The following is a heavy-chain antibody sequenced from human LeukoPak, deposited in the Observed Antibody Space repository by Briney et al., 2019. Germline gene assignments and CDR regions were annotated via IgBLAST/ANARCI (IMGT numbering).Heavy chain of an antibody. CDR3: ARYHCPGGICDGFDV. V-gene: IGHV4-4*08. D-gene: IGHD2-8*02. Sequence: SETLSLTCAVSGGSVSGHFWSWIRQPPGKGLEWIGFIHPTGSTNYNPSLRSRVTMSIGTSTNQFSLKLTSVIAADTALFYCARYHCPGGICDGFDVWGQGTMVTVSS. CDR2: IHPTGST. J-gene: IGHJ3*01. CDR1: GGSVSGHF.